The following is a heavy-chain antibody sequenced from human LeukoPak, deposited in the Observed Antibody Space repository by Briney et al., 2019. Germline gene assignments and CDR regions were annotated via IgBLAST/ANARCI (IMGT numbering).Heavy chain of an antibody. Sequence: ASVKVSCKASGFTFNRYGISWVRQAPGQGLEWMGWISAYNADTNYAQKFQGRVTMTTDTSTSTAYMELRSLISDDTAVYYCAREGGFYRPLDYSGQGILVTVSS. CDR1: GFTFNRYG. CDR2: ISAYNADT. J-gene: IGHJ4*02. CDR3: AREGGFYRPLDY. D-gene: IGHD3-3*01. V-gene: IGHV1-18*01.